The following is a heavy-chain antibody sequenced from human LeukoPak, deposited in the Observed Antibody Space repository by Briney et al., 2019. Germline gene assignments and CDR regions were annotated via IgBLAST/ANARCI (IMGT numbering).Heavy chain of an antibody. CDR2: INPNTGGT. Sequence: ASVKVSCKASGGTFSSYAISWVRQAPGQGLEWMGRINPNTGGTDHAQNFQGRVTMTRDTSISTAYMELSRLRSDDTAVYYCARDRELRFLQWLLYGMDVWGQGTTVTVSS. CDR3: ARDRELRFLQWLLYGMDV. CDR1: GGTFSSYA. D-gene: IGHD3-3*01. V-gene: IGHV1-2*06. J-gene: IGHJ6*02.